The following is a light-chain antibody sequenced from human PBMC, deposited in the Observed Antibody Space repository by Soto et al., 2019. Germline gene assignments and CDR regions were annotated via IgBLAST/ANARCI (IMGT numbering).Light chain of an antibody. CDR2: GAS. J-gene: IGKJ4*01. V-gene: IGKV1-27*01. CDR1: QDISNY. CDR3: QQYDNYPLT. Sequence: DIQMTQSPSSLSASVGDRVTITCRASQDISNYLAWYQQQPGKVPKLLIYGASTLRSGVPSRFSGSGSGTEFTLTISSLQPDDFATYYCQQYDNYPLTFGGGTKVDIK.